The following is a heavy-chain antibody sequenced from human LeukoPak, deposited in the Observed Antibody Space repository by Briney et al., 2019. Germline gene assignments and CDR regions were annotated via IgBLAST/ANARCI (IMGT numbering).Heavy chain of an antibody. D-gene: IGHD3-10*02. CDR3: AELGITMIGGV. CDR1: GFTFSSYS. Sequence: QLGGSLRLSCAASGFTFSSYSMNWVRQAPGKGLEWVSYISSSGSTIYYADSVKGRFTISRDNAKNSLYLQMNSLRAEDTAVYYCAELGITMIGGVWGKGTTVTISS. CDR2: ISSSGSTI. V-gene: IGHV3-48*04. J-gene: IGHJ6*04.